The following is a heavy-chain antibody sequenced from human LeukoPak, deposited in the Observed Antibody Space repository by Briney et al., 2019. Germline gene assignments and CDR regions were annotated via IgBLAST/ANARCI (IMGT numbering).Heavy chain of an antibody. V-gene: IGHV4-59*01. CDR3: ARDLGSTTNWFDP. J-gene: IGHJ5*02. CDR2: IYYSGNT. D-gene: IGHD5/OR15-5a*01. CDR1: GGSISSYY. Sequence: PSETLSLTCTVSGGSISSYYWSWIRQPPGKGLEWIGYIYYSGNTNYNPSLRSRVTISVDTSKNQFSLKLSSVTAADTAVYYCARDLGSTTNWFDPWGRGTLVTVSS.